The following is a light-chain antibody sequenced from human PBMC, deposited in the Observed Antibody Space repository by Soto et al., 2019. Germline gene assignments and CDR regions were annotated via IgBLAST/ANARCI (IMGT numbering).Light chain of an antibody. CDR3: RSYTSSSSRV. CDR2: EVI. Sequence: QSVLTHVASVSGAAGHSSTIPRTGNSSDVGSFNLVSWYQQHPGKAPRLMIYEVIKRPSGVSNRFSGSKSGNTASLTISWLQAEDEADYYFRSYTSSSSRVFVTVTKVSV. J-gene: IGLJ1*01. CDR1: SSDVGSFNL. V-gene: IGLV2-14*02.